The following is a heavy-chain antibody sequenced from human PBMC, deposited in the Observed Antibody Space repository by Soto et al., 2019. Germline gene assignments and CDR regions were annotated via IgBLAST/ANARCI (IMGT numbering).Heavy chain of an antibody. D-gene: IGHD6-13*01. CDR3: ARESRSWYGSIWDY. CDR1: GGSISSYH. Sequence: SETLSLTCTVSGGSISSYHWSWIRQPPGKGLEWIGYIYFSGGTNYNPSLKSRVTISVDTSKNQFSLKLSSVTAADTAVYYCARESRSWYGSIWDYWGQGTLVTVS. J-gene: IGHJ4*02. V-gene: IGHV4-59*12. CDR2: IYFSGGT.